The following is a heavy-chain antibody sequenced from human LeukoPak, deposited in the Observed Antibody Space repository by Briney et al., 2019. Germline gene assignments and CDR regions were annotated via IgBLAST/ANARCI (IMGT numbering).Heavy chain of an antibody. CDR2: IKQDGSEK. CDR3: ARDDCSSISCYHNWFDP. CDR1: GFTFSSYW. D-gene: IGHD2-2*01. J-gene: IGHJ5*02. Sequence: GGSLRPFCAASGFTFSSYWMSWVRQAPGKGLEWVANIKQDGSEKYYVDSVKGRFTISRDNAKNSLYLQMNSLRAEDTAVYYCARDDCSSISCYHNWFDPWGQGTLVTVSS. V-gene: IGHV3-7*01.